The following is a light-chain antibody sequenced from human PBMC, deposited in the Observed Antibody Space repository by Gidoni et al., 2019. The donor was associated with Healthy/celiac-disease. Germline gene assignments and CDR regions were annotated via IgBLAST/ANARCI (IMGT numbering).Light chain of an antibody. Sequence: DIQMTQSPSTLSASVGDRVTITCRASQSIRSWLAWYQQKPGKAPNLLIYDASSLESGVPSRFSGSGSGTEFTLTISSLQPDAFATYYCQQYNSYSQTFGQGTKVEIK. J-gene: IGKJ1*01. CDR1: QSIRSW. CDR3: QQYNSYSQT. V-gene: IGKV1-5*01. CDR2: DAS.